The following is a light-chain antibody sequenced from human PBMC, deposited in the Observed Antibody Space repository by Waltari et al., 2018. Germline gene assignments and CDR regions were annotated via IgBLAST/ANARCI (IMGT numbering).Light chain of an antibody. CDR1: QSISSY. Sequence: DIQMTQSPSSLSASVGDRVTITCRASQSISSYLNCYQQKPGKDPKLLIYAAASLQSGVPSRFSGSGSGTDFTLTISSLQPEDFATYYCQQSYSTPPVTFGQGTRLEIK. CDR2: AAA. CDR3: QQSYSTPPVT. J-gene: IGKJ5*01. V-gene: IGKV1-39*01.